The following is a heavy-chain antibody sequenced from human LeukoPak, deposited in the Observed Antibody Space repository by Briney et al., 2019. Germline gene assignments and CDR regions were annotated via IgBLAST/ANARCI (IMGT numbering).Heavy chain of an antibody. CDR3: ARGRGLTTTYYRDV. J-gene: IGHJ6*03. Sequence: SETLSLTCTVSGGSISSYSGSWIRQPAGKGLEWIGRIYTSGSTNYHPSLKSRVTMSVDTSKKQLSLKLSSVTAAETAVYYCARGRGLTTTYYRDVCGKGTAVTVS. CDR1: GGSISSYS. CDR2: IYTSGST. V-gene: IGHV4-4*07. D-gene: IGHD1-1*01.